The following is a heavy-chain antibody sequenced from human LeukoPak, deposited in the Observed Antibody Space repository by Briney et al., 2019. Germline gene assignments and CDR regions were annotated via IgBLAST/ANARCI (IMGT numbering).Heavy chain of an antibody. V-gene: IGHV3-30*03. CDR3: AVDYSGSYH. CDR2: ISYDGSNK. CDR1: GFTFSSYG. Sequence: PGGSLRLSCAASGFTFSSYGMHWVRQAPGKGLEWVAVISYDGSNKYYADSVKGRFTISRDNSKNTLYLQMNSLRAEDTAVYYCAVDYSGSYHWGQGTLVTVSS. D-gene: IGHD1-26*01. J-gene: IGHJ1*01.